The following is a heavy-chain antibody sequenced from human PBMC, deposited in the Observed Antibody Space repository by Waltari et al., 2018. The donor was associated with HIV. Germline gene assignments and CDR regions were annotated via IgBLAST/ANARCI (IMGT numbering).Heavy chain of an antibody. CDR1: GGSFNGYY. CDR3: ARGPHTSIFGVVKYFQP. CDR2: VDYSGDT. J-gene: IGHJ1*01. V-gene: IGHV4-34*01. Sequence: VQLHQWGTGRLMPSETLSLTCAVYGGSFNGYYWTWIRQSPGNGLEWIGEVDYSGDTNYNPSLKSRLTISVDTSKNQFSLKLTSMTTADTGLYYCARGPHTSIFGVVKYFQPWGQGTLVTVSS. D-gene: IGHD3-3*01.